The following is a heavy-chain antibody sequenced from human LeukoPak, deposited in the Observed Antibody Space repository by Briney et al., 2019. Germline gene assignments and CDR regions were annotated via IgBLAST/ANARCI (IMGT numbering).Heavy chain of an antibody. Sequence: PSETLSLTCSVSGDSVTSSYWSWIRQPPGKGLEWLGYSYFFGSTHYNPSLTGRGTISVDTSKNQFSLTLTSVTAADTARYYCARGPFRGAGDGALDLWGQGTMVIVS. V-gene: IGHV4-59*02. D-gene: IGHD2-21*01. CDR1: GDSVTSSY. CDR3: ARGPFRGAGDGALDL. CDR2: SYFFGST. J-gene: IGHJ3*01.